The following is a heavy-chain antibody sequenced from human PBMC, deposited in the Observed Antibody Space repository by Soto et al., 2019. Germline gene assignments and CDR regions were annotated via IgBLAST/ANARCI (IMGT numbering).Heavy chain of an antibody. CDR2: ISYDGSNK. CDR3: ARTLWRDDYNWGYFDL. D-gene: IGHD4-4*01. V-gene: IGHV3-30-3*01. Sequence: QVQLVESGGGVVQPGRSLRLSCAASGFTFSSYAMHWVRQAPGKGLEWVAVISYDGSNKYYADSVKGRYTISRDNSKNTLSLKMNSLRAEDTVVYYCARTLWRDDYNWGYFDLWGRGTLVTVSS. CDR1: GFTFSSYA. J-gene: IGHJ2*01.